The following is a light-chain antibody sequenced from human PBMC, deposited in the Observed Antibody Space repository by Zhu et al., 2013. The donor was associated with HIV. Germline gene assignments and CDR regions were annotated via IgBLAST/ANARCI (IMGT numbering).Light chain of an antibody. J-gene: IGKJ1*01. V-gene: IGKV3-15*01. Sequence: EIVLTQSPGTLSLSPGERATLSCRASQSVDSTFLAWYQQKPGQAPRLLMYGTSNRATGIPARFSGSGSGTQFTLSISSLQSEDYAIYYCQHYNNWPPWTFGQGTKVEIK. CDR2: GTS. CDR3: QHYNNWPPWT. CDR1: QSVDST.